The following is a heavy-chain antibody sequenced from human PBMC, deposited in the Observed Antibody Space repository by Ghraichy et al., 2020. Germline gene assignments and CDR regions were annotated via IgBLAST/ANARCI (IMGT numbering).Heavy chain of an antibody. CDR3: AKERYSSSWQRYFDY. CDR2: ISGGGGNT. D-gene: IGHD6-13*01. V-gene: IGHV3-23*01. J-gene: IGHJ4*02. CDR1: GFTFSSYA. Sequence: GGSLRLSCAASGFTFSSYAMNWVRQAPGKGLEWVSAISGGGGNTYYADSVKGRFTISRDNSKNTLYLQMNSLRAEDTAVYYCAKERYSSSWQRYFDYWGQGTLVTVSS.